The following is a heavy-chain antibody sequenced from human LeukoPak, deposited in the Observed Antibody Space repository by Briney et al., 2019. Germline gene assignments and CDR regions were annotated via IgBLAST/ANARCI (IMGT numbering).Heavy chain of an antibody. D-gene: IGHD6-6*01. V-gene: IGHV3-7*01. J-gene: IGHJ3*02. CDR3: ARDLPWGAARAFDI. CDR2: IKQDGSEK. Sequence: GGSLRLSCAASGFTFSSYWMSWVRQAPGKGLEWVANIKQDGSEKYYVDSVKGRFTISRDNAKNSLYLRMNSLRAEDTAVYYCARDLPWGAARAFDIWGQGTMVTVSS. CDR1: GFTFSSYW.